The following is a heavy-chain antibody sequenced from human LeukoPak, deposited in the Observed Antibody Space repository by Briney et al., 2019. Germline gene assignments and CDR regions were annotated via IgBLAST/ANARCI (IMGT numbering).Heavy chain of an antibody. J-gene: IGHJ6*03. CDR2: IGPTGSDR. Sequence: GGSLRLSCTASGLTFSTSGFNWVRQAPGKGLEWVASIGPTGSDRYHADSIKGRFTISRDNANNFLYLQMNSLRAEDTAVYYCARGKGVSCGGDCSPMDVWGKGTTVTVSS. D-gene: IGHD2-21*02. V-gene: IGHV3-21*06. CDR1: GLTFSTSG. CDR3: ARGKGVSCGGDCSPMDV.